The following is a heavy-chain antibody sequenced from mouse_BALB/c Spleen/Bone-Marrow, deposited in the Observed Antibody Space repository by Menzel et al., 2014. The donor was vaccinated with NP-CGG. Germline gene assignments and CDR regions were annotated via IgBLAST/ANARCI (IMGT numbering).Heavy chain of an antibody. Sequence: LQESGAELAKPGAPVKMSCKASGYTFTSYWMHWVKQRPGQGLEWIGYIKPSTGYTEYNQKFKDKATLTADKPSSTAYMQLSSLTSEDSAVYYCARSAPWDGFAYWGQGTLVTVSA. CDR1: GYTFTSYW. J-gene: IGHJ3*01. V-gene: IGHV1-7*01. CDR2: IKPSTGYT. CDR3: ARSAPWDGFAY. D-gene: IGHD4-1*01.